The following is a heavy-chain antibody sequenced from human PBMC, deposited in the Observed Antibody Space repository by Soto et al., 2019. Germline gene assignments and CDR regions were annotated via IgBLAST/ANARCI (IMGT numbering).Heavy chain of an antibody. D-gene: IGHD5-18*01. CDR3: ARAGGYSYGGLVNWFDP. J-gene: IGHJ5*02. V-gene: IGHV4-39*01. Sequence: SETLSLTCTVSGGSISSSSYYWGWIRQPPGKGLEWIGSIYYSGSTYYNPSLKSRVTISVDTSKNQFSLKLSSVTAADTAVYYCARAGGYSYGGLVNWFDPWGQGTLVTVSS. CDR1: GGSISSSSYY. CDR2: IYYSGST.